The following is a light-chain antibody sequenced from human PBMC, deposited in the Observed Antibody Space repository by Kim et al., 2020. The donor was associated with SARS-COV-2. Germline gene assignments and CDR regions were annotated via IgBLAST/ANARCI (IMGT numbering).Light chain of an antibody. CDR2: VAS. J-gene: IGKJ2*01. V-gene: IGKV1-39*01. CDR3: QQSYSAPYT. Sequence: SASVGDRVAITCRASQSISINLNWYQQKPGKAPELLIYVASSLQSGVPSRFSGGGSGTDFTLTISSLQPEDFATYYCQQSYSAPYTFGQGTKVEI. CDR1: QSISIN.